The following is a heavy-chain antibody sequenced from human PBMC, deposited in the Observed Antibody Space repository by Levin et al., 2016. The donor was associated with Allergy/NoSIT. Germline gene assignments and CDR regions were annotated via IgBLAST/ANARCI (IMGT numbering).Heavy chain of an antibody. CDR2: IYYSGST. CDR3: AVRNYDFWSGPYYYYMDV. V-gene: IGHV4-39*01. CDR1: GGSISSSSYY. Sequence: SETLSLTCTVSGGSISSSSYYWGWIRQPPGKGLEWIGSIYYSGSTYYNPSLKSRVTISVDTSKNQFSLKLSSVTAADTAVYYCAVRNYDFWSGPYYYYMDVWGKGTTVTVSS. D-gene: IGHD3-3*01. J-gene: IGHJ6*03.